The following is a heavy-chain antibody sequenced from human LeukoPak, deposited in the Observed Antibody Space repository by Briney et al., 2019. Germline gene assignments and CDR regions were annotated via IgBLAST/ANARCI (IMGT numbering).Heavy chain of an antibody. V-gene: IGHV3-30*03. CDR1: GFTFSSYG. Sequence: PGGSLRLSCAASGFTFSSYGMHWVRQAPGKGLEWVAVISYHGTNKYYADSVKGRFTISRDNSKNTLYLQMNSLRPEDTAVYHCAPNADGDYDHFNYWGQGTLVTVSS. CDR3: APNADGDYDHFNY. J-gene: IGHJ4*02. CDR2: ISYHGTNK. D-gene: IGHD4-17*01.